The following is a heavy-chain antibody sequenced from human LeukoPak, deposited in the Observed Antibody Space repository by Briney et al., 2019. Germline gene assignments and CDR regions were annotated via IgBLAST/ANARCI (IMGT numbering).Heavy chain of an antibody. CDR2: ISGSGGSA. CDR1: GFTFSSYA. V-gene: IGHV3-23*01. Sequence: GGSLGLSCAASGFTFSSYAMSWVRQAPGKGLEWVSAISGSGGSAYYADSVKGRFTISRDNSKNTLYLQMNSLRAEDTAVYYCAKGPLSRYQDNWFDPWGQGTLVTVSS. CDR3: AKGPLSRYQDNWFDP. J-gene: IGHJ5*02. D-gene: IGHD2-2*01.